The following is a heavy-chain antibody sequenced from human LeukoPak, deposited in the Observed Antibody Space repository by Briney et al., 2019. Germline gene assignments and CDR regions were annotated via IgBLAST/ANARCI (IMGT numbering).Heavy chain of an antibody. D-gene: IGHD1-26*01. Sequence: SETLSLTCAVYGGSFSGYYWSWIRQPPGKGLEWIGNIYYSGTTYYNPSLKSRVTISVDTSKNQFSLKLSSVTAADTAVYYCARREGQFDPWGQGTLVTVSS. CDR3: ARREGQFDP. CDR2: IYYSGTT. CDR1: GGSFSGYY. V-gene: IGHV4-34*01. J-gene: IGHJ5*02.